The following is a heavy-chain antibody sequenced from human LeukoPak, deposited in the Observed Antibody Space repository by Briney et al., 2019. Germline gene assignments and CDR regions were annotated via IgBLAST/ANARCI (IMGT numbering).Heavy chain of an antibody. V-gene: IGHV4-4*07. CDR1: GGSISSFY. CDR2: IQTSGST. D-gene: IGHD3-16*01. J-gene: IGHJ4*02. Sequence: ASETLFLTCTVSGGSISSFYWSWIRQPAGKGLEWIGRIQTSGSTKYNPSLKSRVTMSVDTSKNQFSLKLSSVTAADTAVYYCARGGNYFDYWGQGTLVTGSS. CDR3: ARGGNYFDY.